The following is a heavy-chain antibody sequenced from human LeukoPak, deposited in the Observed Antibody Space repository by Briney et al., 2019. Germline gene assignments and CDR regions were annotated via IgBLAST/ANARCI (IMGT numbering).Heavy chain of an antibody. D-gene: IGHD6-19*01. CDR1: GGSMSPYH. J-gene: IGHJ4*02. V-gene: IGHV4-59*08. CDR2: IYYSGST. CDR3: ARAVSGRFDY. Sequence: NASETLSLTCTVSGGSMSPYHWGWIRQPPGKGLEWTGYIYYSGSTNHNPSLKSRVTISVDTSKNQFSLKLSSVTAADTAIYYCARAVSGRFDYWGQGTLVTVSS.